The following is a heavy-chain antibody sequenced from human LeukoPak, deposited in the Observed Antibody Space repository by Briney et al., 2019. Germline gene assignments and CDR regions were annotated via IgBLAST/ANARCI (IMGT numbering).Heavy chain of an antibody. CDR3: TTDFSIGIAAGDY. V-gene: IGHV3-15*01. J-gene: IGHJ4*02. D-gene: IGHD6-13*01. CDR1: GFTFSNAW. Sequence: GGSLRLSCAASGFTFSNAWMSWVRQAPGKGLEWVGRIKSKTDGGTTDYAAPVKGRFTISRDDSKNTLYLQMNSLKTEDTAVYYCTTDFSIGIAAGDYWGQGTLVTVSS. CDR2: IKSKTDGGTT.